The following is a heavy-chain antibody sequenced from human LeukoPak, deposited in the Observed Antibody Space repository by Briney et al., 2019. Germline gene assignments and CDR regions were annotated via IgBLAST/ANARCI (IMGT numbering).Heavy chain of an antibody. D-gene: IGHD2-2*01. J-gene: IGHJ6*02. Sequence: SVKVSCKASGGTFSSYTITWVRQAPGQGLEWMGRIIPILGIANYAQKFQGRVTITADKSTSTAYMELSSLRSEDTAVYYCARSLGGVPAASSGYYYGMDVWGQGTTVTVSS. CDR3: ARSLGGVPAASSGYYYGMDV. CDR1: GGTFSSYT. V-gene: IGHV1-69*02. CDR2: IIPILGIA.